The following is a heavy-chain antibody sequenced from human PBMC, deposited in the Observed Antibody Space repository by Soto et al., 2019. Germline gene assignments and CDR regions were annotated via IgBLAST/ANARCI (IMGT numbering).Heavy chain of an antibody. J-gene: IGHJ6*02. CDR3: ARGLNWYYDFWGGYYSPYYYYGMDV. CDR2: MNPNSGNT. D-gene: IGHD3-3*01. V-gene: IGHV1-8*01. CDR1: GYTFTSYD. Sequence: ASVKVSCKASGYTFTSYDINWVRQATGQGLEWMGWMNPNSGNTGYAQKFQGRVTMTRNTSISTAYMELSSLRSEDTAVYYCARGLNWYYDFWGGYYSPYYYYGMDVWGQGTTVTVPS.